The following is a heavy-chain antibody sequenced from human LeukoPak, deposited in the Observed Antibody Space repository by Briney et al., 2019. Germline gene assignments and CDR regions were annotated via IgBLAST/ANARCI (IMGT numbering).Heavy chain of an antibody. CDR1: GGTFSSYA. Sequence: SVRVSCKASGGTFSSYAISWVRQAPGQGLEWMGGIIPIFGTANYAQKFQGRVTITADESTSTAYMELSSLRSEDTAVYYCARGQWGYSYASDYYYYYMDVWGKGTTVTVSS. D-gene: IGHD5-18*01. CDR2: IIPIFGTA. J-gene: IGHJ6*03. CDR3: ARGQWGYSYASDYYYYYMDV. V-gene: IGHV1-69*13.